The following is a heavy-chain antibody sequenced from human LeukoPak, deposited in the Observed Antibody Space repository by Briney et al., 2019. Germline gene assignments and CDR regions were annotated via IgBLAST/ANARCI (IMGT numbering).Heavy chain of an antibody. CDR3: ARDRGQPVHVDY. D-gene: IGHD3-10*01. Sequence: GGSLRLSCAAPGFTFSSYGMHWVRQAPGKGLEWVAVIWYDGSNKYYADSVKGRFTISRDNSKNTLYLQMNSLRAEDTAVYYCARDRGQPVHVDYWGQGTLVTVSS. J-gene: IGHJ4*02. CDR1: GFTFSSYG. CDR2: IWYDGSNK. V-gene: IGHV3-33*01.